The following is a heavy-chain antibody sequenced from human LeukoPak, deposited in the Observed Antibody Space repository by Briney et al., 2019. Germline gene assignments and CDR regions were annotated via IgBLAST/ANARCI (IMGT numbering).Heavy chain of an antibody. CDR1: GGSISSYY. J-gene: IGHJ6*03. CDR2: IYYSGST. D-gene: IGHD5-18*01. CDR3: ARAKSGYSYGYVYYYYMDV. Sequence: PSETLSLTCTVSGGSISSYYWSWIRQPPGKGLEWIGYIYYSGSTYYNPSLKSRVTISVDTSKNQFSLKLSSVTAADTAVYYCARAKSGYSYGYVYYYYMDVWGKGTTVTVSS. V-gene: IGHV4-59*12.